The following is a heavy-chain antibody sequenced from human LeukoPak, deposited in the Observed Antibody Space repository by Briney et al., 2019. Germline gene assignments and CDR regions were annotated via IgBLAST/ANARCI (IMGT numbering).Heavy chain of an antibody. CDR3: ARELGYCSSSSCYNDDYFDY. Sequence: SETLSLTCTVSGGSISSYYWSWIRQPAGKGLEWIGRIYSSGSTNYNPSLKSRVTMSVDTSKNQFSLKLSPVTAADTAVYYCARELGYCSSSSCYNDDYFDYWGQGTLVTVSS. CDR2: IYSSGST. J-gene: IGHJ4*02. CDR1: GGSISSYY. D-gene: IGHD2-2*02. V-gene: IGHV4-4*07.